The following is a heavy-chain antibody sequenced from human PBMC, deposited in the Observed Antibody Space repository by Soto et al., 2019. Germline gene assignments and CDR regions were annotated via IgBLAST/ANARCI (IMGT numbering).Heavy chain of an antibody. CDR3: TTSSRESSFDY. J-gene: IGHJ4*02. CDR2: IKGQIDGGTT. CDR1: GFTFVNAW. Sequence: GGSLRLSCAASGFTFVNAWMNWVRQAPGEGLEWVGRIKGQIDGGTTDYAAPVKGRFIISRDDSKNTLYLQMNSLKTEDTAVYYCTTSSRESSFDYWSQGTLVTVSS. V-gene: IGHV3-15*07. D-gene: IGHD2-2*01.